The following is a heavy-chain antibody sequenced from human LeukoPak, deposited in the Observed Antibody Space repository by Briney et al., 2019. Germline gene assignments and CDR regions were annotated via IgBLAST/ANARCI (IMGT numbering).Heavy chain of an antibody. D-gene: IGHD1-26*01. CDR1: GGSISSYY. V-gene: IGHV4-4*07. Sequence: SETLSLTCTVSGGSISSYYWSWIRQPAGKGPEWIGRIYTSGSTNYNPSLKSRVTMSVDTSKNQFSLKLSSVTAADTAVYYCARTGYGRDYYGMDVWGQGTTVTVSS. CDR3: ARTGYGRDYYGMDV. CDR2: IYTSGST. J-gene: IGHJ6*02.